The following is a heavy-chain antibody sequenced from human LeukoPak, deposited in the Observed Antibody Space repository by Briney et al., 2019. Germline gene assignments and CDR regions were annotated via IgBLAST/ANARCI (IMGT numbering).Heavy chain of an antibody. CDR1: GYTVTDYY. J-gene: IGHJ4*02. V-gene: IGHV1-2*02. CDR2: INPNTGGT. Sequence: ASVKVSCKASGYTVTDYYIHWVRQAPGQGLEWMGWINPNTGGTKYAQKFQDRIIMTRDTSISTVYMELSRLRSDDTAVYYCARSSLGVYAIDYWGQGTLVTVSS. CDR3: ARSSLGVYAIDY. D-gene: IGHD2-8*01.